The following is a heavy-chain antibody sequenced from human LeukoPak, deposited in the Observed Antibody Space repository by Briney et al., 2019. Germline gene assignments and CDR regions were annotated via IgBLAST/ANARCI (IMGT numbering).Heavy chain of an antibody. D-gene: IGHD6-6*01. J-gene: IGHJ6*03. CDR3: ARLSLSIAARYYYMDV. CDR2: IYYSGST. V-gene: IGHV4-39*01. Sequence: SETLSLTCTVSGGSVSSSSYYWGWIRQPPGKGLEWIGSIYYSGSTYYNPSLKSRVTISVDTSKNQFSLKLSSVTAADTAVYYCARLSLSIAARYYYMDVWGKGTTVTVSS. CDR1: GGSVSSSSYY.